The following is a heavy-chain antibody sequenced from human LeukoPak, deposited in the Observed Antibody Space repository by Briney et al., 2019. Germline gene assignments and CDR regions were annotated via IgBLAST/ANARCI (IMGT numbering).Heavy chain of an antibody. CDR1: GGSISSSDYY. J-gene: IGHJ4*02. Sequence: SETLSLTCTVSGGSISSSDYYWGWIRQPPGKGLEWIGTIYYSGSTYYNPSLKSRVTIFVDTSKNQFSLKLNSVTAADTAVYYCARHSRCLDFWGQGALVTVSS. V-gene: IGHV4-39*01. CDR2: IYYSGST. CDR3: ARHSRCLDF.